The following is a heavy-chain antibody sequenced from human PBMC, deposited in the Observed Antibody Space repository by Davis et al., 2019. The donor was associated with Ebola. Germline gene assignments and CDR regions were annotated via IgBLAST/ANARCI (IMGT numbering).Heavy chain of an antibody. V-gene: IGHV3-15*01. CDR3: TTGFGSSWYG. CDR2: LKSIPDGGTT. D-gene: IGHD6-13*01. J-gene: IGHJ4*02. Sequence: PGGSLRPSCAVSGFSFTNAWMNWIRQAPGKGLVWVGRLKSIPDGGTTDYGAPVKGRFTISRDASKNTVDLQMNSLKTEDTGVYYCTTGFGSSWYGWGQGTLVTVSS. CDR1: GFSFTNAW.